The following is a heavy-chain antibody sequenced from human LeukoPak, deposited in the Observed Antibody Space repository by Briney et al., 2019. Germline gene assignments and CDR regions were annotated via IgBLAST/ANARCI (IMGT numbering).Heavy chain of an antibody. CDR1: GGSFSGYY. J-gene: IGHJ4*02. CDR3: ARSLLRYFDWPAHVGFDY. D-gene: IGHD3-9*01. V-gene: IGHV4-34*01. Sequence: SETLSLTCAVYGGSFSGYYWSWIRQPPGKGLEWTGEINHSGSTNYNPSLKSRVTISVDTSKNQFSLKLSSVTAADTAVYYCARSLLRYFDWPAHVGFDYWGQGTLVTVSS. CDR2: INHSGST.